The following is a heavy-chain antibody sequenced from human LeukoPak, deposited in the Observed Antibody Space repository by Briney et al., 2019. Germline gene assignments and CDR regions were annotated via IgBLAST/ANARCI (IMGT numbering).Heavy chain of an antibody. CDR2: IWYDGSNK. CDR1: GFTFSNYV. J-gene: IGHJ4*02. CDR3: AKDNAYYFEY. Sequence: PGRSLRLSCAASGFTFSNYVMHWLRQAPGKGLEWVAVIWYDGSNKYYADSVKDRFTISRDNSKNTLYLQMNSLRAEDTAVYYCAKDNAYYFEYWGQGTLVTVSS. V-gene: IGHV3-33*06.